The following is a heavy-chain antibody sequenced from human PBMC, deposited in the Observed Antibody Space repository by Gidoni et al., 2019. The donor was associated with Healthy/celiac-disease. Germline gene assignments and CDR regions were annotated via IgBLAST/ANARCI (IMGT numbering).Heavy chain of an antibody. Sequence: QVQLVQSGAAVKKPGASVKVYCKASGDTFTGYYMHWVRQAPGQGLEWKGWVNPNSGVTNYAQNFQGKVPLTMDTPISTASMELSRLRAAETAVYYWSRDWGGDFWGQGTLVTVSS. V-gene: IGHV1-2*02. CDR3: SRDWGGDF. CDR1: GDTFTGYY. CDR2: VNPNSGVT. J-gene: IGHJ4*02. D-gene: IGHD2-21*01.